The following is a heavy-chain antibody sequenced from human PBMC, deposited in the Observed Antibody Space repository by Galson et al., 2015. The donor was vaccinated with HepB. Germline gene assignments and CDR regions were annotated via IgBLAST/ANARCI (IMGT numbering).Heavy chain of an antibody. Sequence: SLRLSCAASGFTFSSYAMHRVRQAPGKGLEWVAVISYDGSNKYYADSVKGRFTISRDNSKNTLYLQMNSLRAEDTAVYYCARDDVLLWFGELGGAFDIWGQGTMVTVSS. CDR2: ISYDGSNK. D-gene: IGHD3-10*01. J-gene: IGHJ3*02. CDR3: ARDDVLLWFGELGGAFDI. CDR1: GFTFSSYA. V-gene: IGHV3-30*04.